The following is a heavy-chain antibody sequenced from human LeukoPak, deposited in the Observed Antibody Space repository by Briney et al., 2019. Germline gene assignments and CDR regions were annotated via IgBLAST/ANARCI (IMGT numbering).Heavy chain of an antibody. CDR1: GGSISSGGYY. D-gene: IGHD1-7*01. Sequence: SETLSLTCTVSGGSISSGGYYWSWIRQPPGKGLEWIEYIYHSGSTYYNPSLKSRVTISVDRSKNQFSLKLSSVTAADTAVYYCARWARRNYGWFDPWGQGTLVTVSS. CDR2: IYHSGST. J-gene: IGHJ5*02. V-gene: IGHV4-30-2*01. CDR3: ARWARRNYGWFDP.